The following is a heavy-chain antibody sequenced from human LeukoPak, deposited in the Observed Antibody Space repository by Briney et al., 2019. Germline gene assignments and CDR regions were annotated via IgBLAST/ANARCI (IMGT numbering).Heavy chain of an antibody. CDR1: GYTFTSYG. D-gene: IGHD3-22*01. CDR3: AREGDYYDSSDSASTFDP. V-gene: IGHV1-18*01. J-gene: IGHJ5*02. CDR2: ISAYNGNT. Sequence: GASVKVSCKASGYTFTSYGISWVRQAPGQGLEGMGWISAYNGNTNYAQKLQGRVTMTTDTSTSTAYMELRSLRSDDTAVYYCAREGDYYDSSDSASTFDPWGQGTLVTVSS.